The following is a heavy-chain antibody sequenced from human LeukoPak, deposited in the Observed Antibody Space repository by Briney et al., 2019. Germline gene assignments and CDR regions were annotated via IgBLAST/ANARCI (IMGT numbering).Heavy chain of an antibody. CDR1: GFTFSSHW. CDR2: INQDGSAK. D-gene: IGHD3-22*01. CDR3: AKGRDYYDSSGYYYADY. J-gene: IGHJ4*02. V-gene: IGHV3-7*01. Sequence: GGSLRLSCAASGFTFSSHWMSWVRQAPGKGLEWVASINQDGSAKHYVDSVKGRFTIAKDNAKNSLFLQMNSLRAEDTAVYYCAKGRDYYDSSGYYYADYWGQGTLVTVSS.